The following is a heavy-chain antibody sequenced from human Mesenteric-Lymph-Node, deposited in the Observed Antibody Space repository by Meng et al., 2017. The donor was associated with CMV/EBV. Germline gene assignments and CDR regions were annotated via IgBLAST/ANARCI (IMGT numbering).Heavy chain of an antibody. CDR1: GFTFSSYW. J-gene: IGHJ4*02. Sequence: GESLKISCAASGFTFSSYWMSWVRQAPGKGLEWVANIKQDGSEKYYVDSVKGRFTISRDNAKNSLYLQMNSLRAEDTSVYYCARWGGEKSTSGFDYWGQGTLVTVSS. D-gene: IGHD2/OR15-2a*01. CDR2: IKQDGSEK. CDR3: ARWGGEKSTSGFDY. V-gene: IGHV3-7*01.